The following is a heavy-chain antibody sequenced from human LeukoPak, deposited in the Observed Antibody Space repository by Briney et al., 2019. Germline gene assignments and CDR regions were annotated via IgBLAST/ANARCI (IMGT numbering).Heavy chain of an antibody. CDR2: ISAYNGNT. CDR1: GYTFTSYG. D-gene: IGHD3-9*01. Sequence: GASVTVSCKPSGYTFTSYGISWLRQAPRQGLEWMGWISAYNGNTNYAQNLQGRVTMTTHTSTSTAYMELRSLRSDDTAVYYCARDGDYDILTGRASNYYMDVWGKGSTVTASS. V-gene: IGHV1-18*01. J-gene: IGHJ6*03. CDR3: ARDGDYDILTGRASNYYMDV.